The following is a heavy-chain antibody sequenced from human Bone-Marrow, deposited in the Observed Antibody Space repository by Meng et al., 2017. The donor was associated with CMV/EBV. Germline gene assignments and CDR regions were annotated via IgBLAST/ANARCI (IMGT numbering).Heavy chain of an antibody. CDR1: GFTSSSYA. Sequence: GGSLRPSCAASGFTSSSYAMHWVRQAPGKGLEWVAVISYDGSDKDNADPVKGRFTISRDNSKNTLYLQMNSRRGEDTAVYYCARDEDTVMFEERYFDYWGQGTLVTVYS. V-gene: IGHV3-30-3*01. D-gene: IGHD5-18*01. CDR3: ARDEDTVMFEERYFDY. J-gene: IGHJ4*02. CDR2: ISYDGSDK.